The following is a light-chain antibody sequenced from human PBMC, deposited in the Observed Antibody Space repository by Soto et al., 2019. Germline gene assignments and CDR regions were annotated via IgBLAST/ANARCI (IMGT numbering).Light chain of an antibody. J-gene: IGKJ1*01. CDR1: QSVSSC. V-gene: IGKV1-5*01. Sequence: DIQMTQSPSTLSASLGDRVIITCRASQSVSSCLAWYQQKPGKAPKLLIYDASSLESGVPSTFSGSGSGTEFTLTISSLQPDDFATYYCQQYNSYSWTFGQGTKVDIK. CDR3: QQYNSYSWT. CDR2: DAS.